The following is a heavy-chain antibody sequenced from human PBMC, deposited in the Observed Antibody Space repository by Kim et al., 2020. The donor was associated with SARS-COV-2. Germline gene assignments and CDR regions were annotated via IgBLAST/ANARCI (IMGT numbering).Heavy chain of an antibody. D-gene: IGHD6-19*01. Sequence: SETLSLTCAVSGGSISSSNWCSWVRQPPGKGLEWIGEIYHRGSTNYNPSLKSRVTISVDKSKNQFSLKLSSVTAADTAVYYCARRVIAVAGFFDYWGQGTLVTVSS. CDR2: IYHRGST. J-gene: IGHJ4*02. CDR1: GGSISSSNW. CDR3: ARRVIAVAGFFDY. V-gene: IGHV4-4*02.